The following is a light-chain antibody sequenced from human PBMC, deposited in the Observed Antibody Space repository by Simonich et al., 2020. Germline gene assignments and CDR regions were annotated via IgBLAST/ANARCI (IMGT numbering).Light chain of an antibody. V-gene: IGLV9-49*01. J-gene: IGLJ2*01. CDR3: GADHGSGSNFVVV. CDR1: SGYSNYK. Sequence: QPVLTQPPSASASLGASVTLTCTLSSGYSNYKVDWYQQRPGKGPRFVLRGGNGGVGGSKGDGIPDRFSVLGSGLNRYLTIKNIQEEDESDYHCGADHGSGSNFVVVFGGGTKLTVL. CDR2: GGNGGVGG.